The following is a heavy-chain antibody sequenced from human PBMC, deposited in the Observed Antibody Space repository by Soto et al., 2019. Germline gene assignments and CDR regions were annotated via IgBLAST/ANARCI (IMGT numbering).Heavy chain of an antibody. CDR2: IYYSGST. J-gene: IGHJ4*02. D-gene: IGHD4-4*01. Sequence: PSETLSLTCTVSGGSISSSSYYWGRIRQPPGKGLEWIGYIYYSGSTYYNPSLKSRVTISVDTSKNQFSLKLSSVTAADTVVYYCARVHDYSNYEYFDYWGQGTLVTVSS. CDR1: GGSISSSSYY. CDR3: ARVHDYSNYEYFDY. V-gene: IGHV4-39*07.